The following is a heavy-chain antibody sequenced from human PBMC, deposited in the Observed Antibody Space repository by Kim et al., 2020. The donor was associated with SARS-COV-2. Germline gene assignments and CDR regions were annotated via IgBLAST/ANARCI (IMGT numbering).Heavy chain of an antibody. CDR2: ISYDGSNK. CDR3: ARDLKTVAGTFDY. D-gene: IGHD6-19*01. Sequence: GGSLRLSCAASGFTFSSYAMHWVHQAPGKGLEWVAVISYDGSNKYYADSVKGRFTISRDNSKNTLYLQMNSLRAEDTAVYYCARDLKTVAGTFDYWGQGTLVTVSS. V-gene: IGHV3-30-3*01. J-gene: IGHJ4*02. CDR1: GFTFSSYA.